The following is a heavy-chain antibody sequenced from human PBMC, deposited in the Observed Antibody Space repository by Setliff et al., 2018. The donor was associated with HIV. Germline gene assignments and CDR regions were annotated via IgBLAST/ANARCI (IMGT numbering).Heavy chain of an antibody. D-gene: IGHD3-3*01. CDR1: GLSMSYNY. CDR2: VHYSGST. J-gene: IGHJ4*02. CDR3: ASEKKAWSVSDSFYEY. Sequence: PSETLSLTCTVSGLSMSYNYWTWIRQSPGKGLEWIGYVHYSGSTRYNPSLKSRVTISVDTSKKKFSLKLTSMTATDTAVYYCASEKKAWSVSDSFYEYWGRGVPVTVSS. V-gene: IGHV4-59*01.